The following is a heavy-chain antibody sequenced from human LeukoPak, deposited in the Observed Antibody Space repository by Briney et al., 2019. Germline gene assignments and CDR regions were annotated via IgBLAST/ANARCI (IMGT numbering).Heavy chain of an antibody. CDR3: ARVGRYYDILTGYYTHYYYYMDV. D-gene: IGHD3-9*01. V-gene: IGHV4-38-2*02. Sequence: PSETLSLTCTVSGYSMSSGYYWGWIRQPPERGLEWIGSMYHTGSTYYNPSLKSRVTISVDTSKNQFYLKLSSVTAADTAVYYCARVGRYYDILTGYYTHYYYYMDVWGKGTTVTISS. J-gene: IGHJ6*03. CDR2: MYHTGST. CDR1: GYSMSSGYY.